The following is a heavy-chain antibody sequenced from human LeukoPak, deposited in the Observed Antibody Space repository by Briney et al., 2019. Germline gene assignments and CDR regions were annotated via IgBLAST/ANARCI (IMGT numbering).Heavy chain of an antibody. V-gene: IGHV3-30*02. D-gene: IGHD3-10*01. J-gene: IGHJ5*02. CDR2: IRYDGSNK. CDR3: EKDPMVRGPQGNWFDP. CDR1: GFTFSSYG. Sequence: GGSLRLSCAASGFTFSSYGMHWVRQAPGKGLEWVAFIRYDGSNKYYADSVKGRFTISRDNSKNTLYLQMNSLRAEDTAVYYCEKDPMVRGPQGNWFDPWGQGTLVTVSS.